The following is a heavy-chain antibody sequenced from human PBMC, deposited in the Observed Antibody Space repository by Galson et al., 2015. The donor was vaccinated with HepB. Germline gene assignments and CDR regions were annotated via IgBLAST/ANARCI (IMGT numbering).Heavy chain of an antibody. Sequence: SVKVSCKASGYTFTSYYMHWVRQAPGQGLEWMGIINPSGGSTGYAQKFQGRVTMTRDTSTSTVYMELSSLRSEDTAVYYCARDLLVYYDSSGYFGYWGQGTLVTVSS. CDR1: GYTFTSYY. CDR2: INPSGGST. D-gene: IGHD3-22*01. CDR3: ARDLLVYYDSSGYFGY. J-gene: IGHJ4*02. V-gene: IGHV1-46*01.